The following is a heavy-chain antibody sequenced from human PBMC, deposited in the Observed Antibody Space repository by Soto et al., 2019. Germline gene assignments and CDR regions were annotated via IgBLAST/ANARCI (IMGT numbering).Heavy chain of an antibody. D-gene: IGHD2-2*01. CDR2: ISSSGSTI. V-gene: IGHV3-48*03. CDR3: ARIVVVPAATDAFDI. J-gene: IGHJ3*02. CDR1: GFTFSSYE. Sequence: GGSLRLSCAASGFTFSSYEMNWVRQAPGKGLEWVSYISSSGSTIYYADSVKGRFTISRDNAKNSLYLQMNSLRAEDTAVYYCARIVVVPAATDAFDIWGQGTMVTV.